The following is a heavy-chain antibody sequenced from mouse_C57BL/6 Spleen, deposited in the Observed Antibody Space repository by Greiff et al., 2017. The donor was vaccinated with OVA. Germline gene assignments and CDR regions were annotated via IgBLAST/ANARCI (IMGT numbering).Heavy chain of an antibody. CDR1: GFNIKDYY. CDR2: IDPEDGET. D-gene: IGHD5-1*01. CDR3: ARAGEYPWFAY. J-gene: IGHJ3*01. V-gene: IGHV14-2*01. Sequence: EVQLQESGAELVKPGASVKLSCTASGFNIKDYYMHWVKQRTEQGLEWIGRIDPEDGETKYAPKFPGKATITADTSSTTAYLQLSSLTSEDTAVYYFARAGEYPWFAYWGQGTLVTVSA.